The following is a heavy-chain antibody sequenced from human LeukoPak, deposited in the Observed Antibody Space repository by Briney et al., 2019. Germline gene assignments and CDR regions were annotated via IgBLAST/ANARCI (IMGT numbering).Heavy chain of an antibody. D-gene: IGHD3-10*01. J-gene: IGHJ4*02. CDR2: IYYSGST. CDR3: ARGIPHYYGSGSYPYFDY. CDR1: GGSISSYY. Sequence: SETLSLTCTVSGGSISSYYWSWIRQPPGKGLEWIGYIYYSGSTNYNPSLKSRVTISVDTSKNQFSLKLSSVTAADTAVYYCARGIPHYYGSGSYPYFDYWGQGTLVTVSP. V-gene: IGHV4-59*01.